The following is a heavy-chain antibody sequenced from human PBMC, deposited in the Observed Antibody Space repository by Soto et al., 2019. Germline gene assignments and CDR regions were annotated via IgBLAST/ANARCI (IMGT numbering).Heavy chain of an antibody. CDR2: ITDTGGDA. CDR3: ARGSTDSYPGSRIFDF. D-gene: IGHD3-10*01. CDR1: GLTFGSRA. Sequence: PGGSLRLSCVASGLTFGSRAMTWVRQAPGEGLQWVSTITDTGGDAKCADSVRGRFVISRDNSKKTLYLQMTSLTAEDSAMYYCARGSTDSYPGSRIFDFWGRGTLVTVSS. V-gene: IGHV3-23*01. J-gene: IGHJ4*02.